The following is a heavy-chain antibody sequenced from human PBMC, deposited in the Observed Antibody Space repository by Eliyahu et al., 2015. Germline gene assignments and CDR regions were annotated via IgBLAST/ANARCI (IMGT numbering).Heavy chain of an antibody. Sequence: QVQLVESGGGVVQPGKSLRLSCAASGFTFKTFSXXWVRQAPGRGLEGVAIISSDGTKTYYADSVKGRFTISRDNSNDTVSLQMNGLGTEDTAVYYCARTYWGFPRTTLASAGPPRYWGQGTQVSVSS. CDR3: ARTYWGFPRTTLASAGPPRY. CDR2: ISSDGTKT. V-gene: IGHV3-30*01. CDR1: GFTFKTFS. D-gene: IGHD1-14*01. J-gene: IGHJ4*01.